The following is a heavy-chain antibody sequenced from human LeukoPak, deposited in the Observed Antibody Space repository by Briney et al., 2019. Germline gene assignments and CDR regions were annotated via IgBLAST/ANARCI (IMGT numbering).Heavy chain of an antibody. Sequence: GGSLRLSCAASGFTVSSNYMSWVRQAPGKGLEWVANIKQDGSEKYYVDSVKGRFTISRDNAKNSLYLQMNSLRAEDTAVYYCARLRRSGGSCFDYWGQGTLVTVSS. J-gene: IGHJ4*02. CDR2: IKQDGSEK. CDR3: ARLRRSGGSCFDY. CDR1: GFTVSSNY. D-gene: IGHD2-15*01. V-gene: IGHV3-7*01.